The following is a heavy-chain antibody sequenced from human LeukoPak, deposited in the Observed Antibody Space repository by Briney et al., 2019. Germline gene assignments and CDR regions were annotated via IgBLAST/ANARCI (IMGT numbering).Heavy chain of an antibody. CDR2: ISGSGGST. V-gene: IGHV3-23*01. D-gene: IGHD3-3*01. Sequence: PGGSLRLSCAASGFTFSSYAMSWVRQAPGKGLEWVSAISGSGGSTYYADSVKGRFTISRDNSKNTLYLQMNSLRAEDTAVYYCAKDGLMYYDFWSGYEPNWFDPWGQGTLVTVSS. CDR1: GFTFSSYA. CDR3: AKDGLMYYDFWSGYEPNWFDP. J-gene: IGHJ5*02.